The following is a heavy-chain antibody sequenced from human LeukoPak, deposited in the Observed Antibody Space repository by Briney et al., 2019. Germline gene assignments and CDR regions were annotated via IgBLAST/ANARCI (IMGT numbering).Heavy chain of an antibody. Sequence: PSGTLSLTCTVSGGSISSYYWSWIRQPPGKGLEWIGYIYYSGSTNYNPSLKSRVTISVDTSKNQFSLKLSSVTAADTAVYYCARLISQQLWFFDYWGQGTLVTVSS. CDR2: IYYSGST. J-gene: IGHJ4*02. V-gene: IGHV4-59*08. D-gene: IGHD5-18*01. CDR1: GGSISSYY. CDR3: ARLISQQLWFFDY.